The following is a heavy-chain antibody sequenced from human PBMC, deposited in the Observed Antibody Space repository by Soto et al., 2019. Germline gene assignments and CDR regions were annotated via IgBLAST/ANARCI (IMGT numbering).Heavy chain of an antibody. CDR2: INCGDDSV. CDR3: AKASSGIDY. CDR1: GFTFDGYA. V-gene: IGHV3-23*01. D-gene: IGHD3-22*01. Sequence: GGSLRLSCAASGFTFDGYAMHWVRRAPGKGLEWVSGINCGDDSVHYVDSVRGRFTIIRDNSKNLLLLQMNSLRVEDTAIYYCAKASSGIDYSGQATLVSVFS. J-gene: IGHJ4*02.